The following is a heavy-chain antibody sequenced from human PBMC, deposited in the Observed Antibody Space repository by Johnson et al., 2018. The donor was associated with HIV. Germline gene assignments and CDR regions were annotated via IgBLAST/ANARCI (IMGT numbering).Heavy chain of an antibody. V-gene: IGHV3-7*01. CDR1: GFTFSSYW. CDR2: IKQDGSQK. Sequence: VQLVESGGGLVQPGGSLRLSCAASGFTFSSYWMSWVRQAPGKGLEWVANIKQDGSQKYYVDAVKGRFSISRDNAKNSLYLQMNSLRAEDTAVYYCARSFRDYEEDTFDIWGQGTMVTVSS. CDR3: ARSFRDYEEDTFDI. D-gene: IGHD4-17*01. J-gene: IGHJ3*02.